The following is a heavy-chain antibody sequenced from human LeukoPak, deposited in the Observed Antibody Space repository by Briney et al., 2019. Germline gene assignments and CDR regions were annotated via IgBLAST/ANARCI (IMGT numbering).Heavy chain of an antibody. CDR3: ARAPTPIIAVAGSFDY. CDR2: TYYRSKWYN. D-gene: IGHD6-19*01. V-gene: IGHV6-1*01. Sequence: SQTLSLTCAISGGSVSNNSAAWNWIRQSPSKGLEWLGRTYYRSKWYNDSAVSVKSRITINPDTSKNQFSLQVNSVPPEDTAVYYCARAPTPIIAVAGSFDYWGQGTLVTVSS. CDR1: GGSVSNNSAA. J-gene: IGHJ4*02.